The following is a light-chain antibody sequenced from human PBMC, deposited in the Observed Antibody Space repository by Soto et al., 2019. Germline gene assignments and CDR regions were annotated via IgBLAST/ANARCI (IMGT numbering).Light chain of an antibody. CDR1: QSVSSD. Sequence: EIVMTESPATLSVSPGERATLSCRASQSVSSDFAWYQHRPGQAPRLIIYGASTRATGIPARFSGSGSGTEFTLTISSLQTEDFETYYCQQYDSYPLTFGGGTKV. J-gene: IGKJ4*01. CDR2: GAS. CDR3: QQYDSYPLT. V-gene: IGKV3-15*01.